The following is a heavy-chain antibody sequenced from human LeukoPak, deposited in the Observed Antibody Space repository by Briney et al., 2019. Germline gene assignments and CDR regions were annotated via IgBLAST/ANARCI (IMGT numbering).Heavy chain of an antibody. J-gene: IGHJ5*02. CDR1: GFTVSNNY. V-gene: IGHV3-66*01. D-gene: IGHD3-22*01. Sequence: GGSLRLSCAASGFTVSNNYMSWVRQAPGKGLEWVSVIYSGGSTYYADSVKGRFTISRDNSKNTLYLQMNSLRAEDTAVYYCARDYGAIYYRDWFDPWGQGTLVTVSS. CDR3: ARDYGAIYYRDWFDP. CDR2: IYSGGST.